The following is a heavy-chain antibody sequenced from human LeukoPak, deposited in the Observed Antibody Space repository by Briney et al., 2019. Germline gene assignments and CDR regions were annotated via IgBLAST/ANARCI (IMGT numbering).Heavy chain of an antibody. J-gene: IGHJ4*02. CDR3: AREAEYSSSWYDRYYFDY. D-gene: IGHD6-13*01. Sequence: SQTLSLTCTVSGGSISSGGYYWSWIRQHPGKGLEWIGYIYYSGSTYYNPSLKSRVTISVDTSKNQFSLKLSSVTAADTAVYYCAREAEYSSSWYDRYYFDYWGQGTLVTVSS. V-gene: IGHV4-31*03. CDR2: IYYSGST. CDR1: GGSISSGGYY.